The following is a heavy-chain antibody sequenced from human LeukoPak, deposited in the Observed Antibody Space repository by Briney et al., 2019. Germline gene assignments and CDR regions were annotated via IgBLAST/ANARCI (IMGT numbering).Heavy chain of an antibody. D-gene: IGHD3-9*01. J-gene: IGHJ6*03. Sequence: GGSLRLSCAASGFTFSSYWMSWVRQAPGKGLEWVANIKQDGSQKYYVDSVKGRFTISRDNAKNSLYLQMNSLRAKDTAVYYCARDLLYFDILTGYYDYHYMAVWSEGTSVTVSS. CDR2: IKQDGSQK. CDR1: GFTFSSYW. V-gene: IGHV3-7*01. CDR3: ARDLLYFDILTGYYDYHYMAV.